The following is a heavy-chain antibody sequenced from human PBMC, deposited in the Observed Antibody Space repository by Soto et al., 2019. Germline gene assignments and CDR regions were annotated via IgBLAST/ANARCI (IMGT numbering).Heavy chain of an antibody. D-gene: IGHD6-25*01. CDR1: GFSLSTSAVG. J-gene: IGHJ4*02. Sequence: QITLKESGPPLVKPTQTLTLPCTFSGFSLSTSAVGVGWIRQPPGKALEWLALIYWDDDKRYSPSLRTRLTITKDTYKNQVVLTMTNMDPVDTATYYCAHITSRYSSEYYFDSWGQGTLVTVSS. CDR2: IYWDDDK. CDR3: AHITSRYSSEYYFDS. V-gene: IGHV2-5*02.